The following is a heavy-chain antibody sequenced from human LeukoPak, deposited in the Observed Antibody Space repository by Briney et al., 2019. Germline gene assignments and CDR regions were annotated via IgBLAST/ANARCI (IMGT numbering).Heavy chain of an antibody. CDR3: ARQRGGFQH. Sequence: SETLSLTCAVYGGSFSGYYWSWIRQPPGKGLEWIGEINHSGSTNYNPSLKSRVTISVDTSKNQFSLKLSSVTAADTAVYYCARQRGGFQHWGQGTLVTVSS. D-gene: IGHD3-10*01. CDR2: INHSGST. CDR1: GGSFSGYY. V-gene: IGHV4-34*01. J-gene: IGHJ1*01.